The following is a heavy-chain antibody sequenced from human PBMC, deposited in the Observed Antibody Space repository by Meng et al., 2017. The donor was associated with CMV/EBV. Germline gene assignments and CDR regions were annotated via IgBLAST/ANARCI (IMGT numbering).Heavy chain of an antibody. Sequence: GGSLRLSCAASGFTFNTYAMHWVRQAPGKGLEWVEVISYDGSNKYTADSVQGRLTISRDNSKNNLYLQMNSLTVEDTAVYYCVRDQGGESMIAVLIERFGMDVWGQGTTVTVSS. J-gene: IGHJ6*02. D-gene: IGHD3-22*01. CDR2: ISYDGSNK. CDR1: GFTFNTYA. V-gene: IGHV3-30*04. CDR3: VRDQGGESMIAVLIERFGMDV.